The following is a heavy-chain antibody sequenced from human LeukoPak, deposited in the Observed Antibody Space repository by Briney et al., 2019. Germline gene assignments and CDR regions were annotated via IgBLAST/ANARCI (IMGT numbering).Heavy chain of an antibody. CDR3: AKSGSYWGYFDY. J-gene: IGHJ4*02. D-gene: IGHD1-26*01. CDR1: GXTFSSYG. CDR2: ISYDGSNK. V-gene: IGHV3-30*18. Sequence: GGSLRLSCAASGXTFSSYGMHWVRQAPGKGLEWVAVISYDGSNKYYADSVKGRFTISRDNSKNTLYLQMNSLRAEDTAVYYCAKSGSYWGYFDYWGQGTLVTVSS.